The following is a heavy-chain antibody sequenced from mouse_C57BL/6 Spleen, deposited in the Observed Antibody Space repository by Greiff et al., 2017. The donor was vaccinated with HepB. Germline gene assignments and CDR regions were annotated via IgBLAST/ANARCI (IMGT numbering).Heavy chain of an antibody. V-gene: IGHV1-55*01. J-gene: IGHJ1*03. D-gene: IGHD2-4*01. Sequence: VQLQQPGAELVKPGASVKMSCKASGYTFTSYWITWVKQRPGQGLEWIGDIYPGSGSTNYNEKFKSKATLTVDTSSSTAYMQLSSLTSEDSAVYYCARSNDYDGYWYFDVWGTGTTVTVSS. CDR3: ARSNDYDGYWYFDV. CDR1: GYTFTSYW. CDR2: IYPGSGST.